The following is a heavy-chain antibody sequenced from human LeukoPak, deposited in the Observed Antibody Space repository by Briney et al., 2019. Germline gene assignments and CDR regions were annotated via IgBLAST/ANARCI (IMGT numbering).Heavy chain of an antibody. CDR3: ARETRGDFWSGPVGHDAFDI. D-gene: IGHD3-3*01. CDR2: IHYSGST. V-gene: IGHV4-39*07. CDR1: GGSITTSTYF. J-gene: IGHJ3*02. Sequence: TPSETLSLTCTVSGGSITTSTYFWGWIRPPPGKGLEWIGTIHYSGSTYYDPSLKSRVTISIDTSKNQFSLKLSSVTAADTAVYYCARETRGDFWSGPVGHDAFDIWGQGTMVTVSS.